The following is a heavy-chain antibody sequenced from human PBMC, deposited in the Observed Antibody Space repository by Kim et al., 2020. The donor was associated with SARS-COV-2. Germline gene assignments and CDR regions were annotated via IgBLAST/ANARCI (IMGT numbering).Heavy chain of an antibody. CDR3: ARMIVERMIVVVITIRRYYFDY. CDR1: GYTFTSYD. V-gene: IGHV1-8*02. D-gene: IGHD3-22*01. J-gene: IGHJ4*02. CDR2: MNPNSGNT. Sequence: ASVKVSCKASGYTFTSYDINWVRQATGQGLEWMGWMNPNSGNTGYAQKFQGRVTMTRNTSISTAYMELSSLRSEDTAVYYCARMIVERMIVVVITIRRYYFDYWGQGTLVTVSS.